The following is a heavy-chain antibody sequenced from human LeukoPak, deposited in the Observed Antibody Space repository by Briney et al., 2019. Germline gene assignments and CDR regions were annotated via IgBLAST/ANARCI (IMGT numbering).Heavy chain of an antibody. CDR1: GFTFSRYA. CDR2: ISSDTPNK. Sequence: GGSLRLSRATSGFTFSRYAMNWIRQAPGKGLEWVSFISSDTPNKNYADPVKGRFTISRDNAKNSVYLQLNSLRAEDTAMYYCARDLGGPDYWGQGTLVTVSS. V-gene: IGHV3-21*01. CDR3: ARDLGGPDY. D-gene: IGHD3-16*01. J-gene: IGHJ4*02.